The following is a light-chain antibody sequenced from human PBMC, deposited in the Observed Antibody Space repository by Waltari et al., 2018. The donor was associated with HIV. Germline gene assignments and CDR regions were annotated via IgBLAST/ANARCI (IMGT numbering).Light chain of an antibody. V-gene: IGKV4-1*01. CDR2: WAS. CDR3: QQYYSTPHT. CDR1: QSVLYNSNNKNY. J-gene: IGKJ2*01. Sequence: DIVMTQSPDSLAVSLGERATINCKSSQSVLYNSNNKNYLAWYQQKAGQPPNLLIYWASTLEFGVPDRFSGSGSGTDFTLTISSLQAEDVAVYYCQQYYSTPHTFGQGTKLEIK.